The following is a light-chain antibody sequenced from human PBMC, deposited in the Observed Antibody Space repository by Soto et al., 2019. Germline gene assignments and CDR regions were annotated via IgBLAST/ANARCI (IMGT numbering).Light chain of an antibody. Sequence: AIRMTQSPSSFSASTGDRVTITCRASQGISSYLAWYQQKPGKAPKLLIYAASTLQSGVPSRFSGSGSGTDFPLTISCLQSEGFATYYCQQYYSYPITFGQGTRLEIK. CDR1: QGISSY. J-gene: IGKJ5*01. CDR3: QQYYSYPIT. V-gene: IGKV1-8*01. CDR2: AAS.